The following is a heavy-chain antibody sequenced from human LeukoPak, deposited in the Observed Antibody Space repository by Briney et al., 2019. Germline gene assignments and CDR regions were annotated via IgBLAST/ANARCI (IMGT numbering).Heavy chain of an antibody. V-gene: IGHV5-51*01. Sequence: GASLKISYKGSGSHFTNYWIGWGRPLRGKGLGGMGIIYLGDFDTKYSPSFQGQVTISADILISTAYLQWSSLKASDTAMYYCATAGYSSDWYYFDYWGQGTLVTVSS. CDR3: ATAGYSSDWYYFDY. D-gene: IGHD6-19*01. CDR1: GSHFTNYW. J-gene: IGHJ4*02. CDR2: IYLGDFDT.